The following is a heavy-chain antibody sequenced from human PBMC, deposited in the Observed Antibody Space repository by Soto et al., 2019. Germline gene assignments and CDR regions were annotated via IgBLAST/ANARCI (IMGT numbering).Heavy chain of an antibody. D-gene: IGHD3-22*01. Sequence: ASVKVSCKASGYTFTSYGISWVRQAPGQGLEWMGLISPSNGNTNYAQKLQGRVTMTRDTSSSTVYMDLSSLRSEDTAVYYCARSPYSSGYYYAIDYWGQGTQVTVSS. CDR2: ISPSNGNT. J-gene: IGHJ4*02. V-gene: IGHV1-18*01. CDR1: GYTFTSYG. CDR3: ARSPYSSGYYYAIDY.